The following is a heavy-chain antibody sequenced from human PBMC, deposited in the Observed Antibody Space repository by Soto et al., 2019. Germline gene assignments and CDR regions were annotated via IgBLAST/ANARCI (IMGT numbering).Heavy chain of an antibody. Sequence: ASVKVSCETSGYTFTIYGISWVRQAPGQGLEWMGWISAYNGNTNYAQKLQGRVTMTTDTSTSTAYMELRSLRYDDTAVYYCARPDIRLDAFDIWGQGTMVTVSS. CDR1: GYTFTIYG. CDR2: ISAYNGNT. V-gene: IGHV1-18*01. D-gene: IGHD2-2*02. CDR3: ARPDIRLDAFDI. J-gene: IGHJ3*02.